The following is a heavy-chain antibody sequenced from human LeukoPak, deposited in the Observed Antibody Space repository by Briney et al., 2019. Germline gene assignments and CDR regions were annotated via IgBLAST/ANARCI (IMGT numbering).Heavy chain of an antibody. D-gene: IGHD1/OR15-1a*01. V-gene: IGHV3-48*04. Sequence: PGGSLRLSCAASGFTFGSYSMNWVRQAPGKGLEWVSYISSSSSTIYYADSVKGRFTISRDNAKNSLYLQMNSLRAEDTAVYYCARDKTNGGFDYWGQGTLVTVSS. CDR1: GFTFGSYS. J-gene: IGHJ4*02. CDR2: ISSSSSTI. CDR3: ARDKTNGGFDY.